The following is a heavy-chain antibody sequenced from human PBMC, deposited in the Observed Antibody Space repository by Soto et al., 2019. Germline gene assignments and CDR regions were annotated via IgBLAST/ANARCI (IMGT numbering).Heavy chain of an antibody. CDR1: GRTFSTYA. D-gene: IGHD5-12*01. J-gene: IGHJ4*02. V-gene: IGHV1-69*13. Sequence: AASVKVSSNASGRTFSTYAISWMRQAPGQGLEWMGGIIHNFGTANYAQKFKGRVTITADESTSTAFMQLSSLRAEDTAVYYCARGLGYSGYDPMDYWGQGTLVTVSS. CDR3: ARGLGYSGYDPMDY. CDR2: IIHNFGTA.